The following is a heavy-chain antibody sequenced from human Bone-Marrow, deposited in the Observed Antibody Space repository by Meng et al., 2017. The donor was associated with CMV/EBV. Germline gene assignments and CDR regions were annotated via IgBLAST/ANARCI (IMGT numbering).Heavy chain of an antibody. CDR2: INPSGGST. CDR3: ARGIVVVPPGKVGSRRNWYLDL. D-gene: IGHD2-2*01. J-gene: IGHJ2*01. V-gene: IGHV1-46*01. Sequence: ASVKVSCKASGYTFTSYYMHWVRQAPGQGLEWMGIINPSGGSTSYAQKFQGRVTMTRDTSTSTVYMELSSLRSEDTAVYYCARGIVVVPPGKVGSRRNWYLDLWGRGTLVTVSS. CDR1: GYTFTSYY.